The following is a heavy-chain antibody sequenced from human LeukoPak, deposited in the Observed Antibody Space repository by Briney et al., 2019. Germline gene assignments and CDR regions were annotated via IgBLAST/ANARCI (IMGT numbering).Heavy chain of an antibody. CDR2: IIPIFGTA. J-gene: IGHJ6*03. CDR3: ARAHPSMVRGVIGAYYYYYMDV. CDR1: GGTFSSYA. V-gene: IGHV1-69*01. D-gene: IGHD3-10*01. Sequence: GASVKVSCKASGGTFSSYAISWVRQAPGQGLDWMGGIIPIFGTANYAQKFQGRVTITADESTSTAYMELSSLRSEDTAVYYCARAHPSMVRGVIGAYYYYYMDVWGKGTTVTVSS.